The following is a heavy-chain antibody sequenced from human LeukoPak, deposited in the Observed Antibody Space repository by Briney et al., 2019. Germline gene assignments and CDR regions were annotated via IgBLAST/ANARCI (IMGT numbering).Heavy chain of an antibody. Sequence: ASVKVSCKASGYTFTGYYMHWVRQAPGQGLEWMGWINPNSGGTNYAQKFQGRVTMTRDTSISTAYMELSRLRSDDTAVYYCARADIVVVVAPSWFDPWGQGTLVTVSS. CDR1: GYTFTGYY. V-gene: IGHV1-2*02. D-gene: IGHD2-15*01. CDR2: INPNSGGT. CDR3: ARADIVVVVAPSWFDP. J-gene: IGHJ5*02.